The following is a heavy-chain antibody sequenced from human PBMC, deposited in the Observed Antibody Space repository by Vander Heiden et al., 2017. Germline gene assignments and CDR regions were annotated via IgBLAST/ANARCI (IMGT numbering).Heavy chain of an antibody. Sequence: QVQLVQSGAEVKKPGSSVKVSCKASGGTFSSYAISWVRQAPGQGLGWMGGIIPIFGTANYAQKFQGRVTITADESTSTAYMELSSLRSEDTAVYYCSCGYSSQSYYYYGMDVWGQGTTVTVSS. CDR3: SCGYSSQSYYYYGMDV. V-gene: IGHV1-69*01. CDR2: IIPIFGTA. J-gene: IGHJ6*02. D-gene: IGHD6-13*01. CDR1: GGTFSSYA.